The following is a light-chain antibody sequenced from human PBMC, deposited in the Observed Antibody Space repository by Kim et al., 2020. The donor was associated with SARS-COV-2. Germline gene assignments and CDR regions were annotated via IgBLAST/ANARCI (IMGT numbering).Light chain of an antibody. CDR2: AAS. CDR1: QSVGSS. CDR3: QQYNDWPLYT. J-gene: IGKJ2*01. Sequence: ERVMTQSPATLSVSPGERATLSCWASQSVGSSLAWYHQKPGQAPRLLIYAASTRATGIPARFSGSGSGTEFTLTISSLQSEDSGVYYCQQYNDWPLYTFGQGTKLEF. V-gene: IGKV3-15*01.